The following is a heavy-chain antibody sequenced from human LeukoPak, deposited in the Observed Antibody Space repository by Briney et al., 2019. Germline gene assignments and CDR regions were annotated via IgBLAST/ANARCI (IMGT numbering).Heavy chain of an antibody. CDR3: ARVLELHFDY. D-gene: IGHD1-7*01. V-gene: IGHV1-2*02. CDR1: GYTFTGYY. Sequence: ASVKVSCKASGYTFTGYYIHWVRHAPGQGLEWMGWINPNSGGTNYAQKFQGRVTMTGDTSISTAYMELSRLRSDDTAVYYCARVLELHFDYWGQGTLVTVSS. J-gene: IGHJ4*02. CDR2: INPNSGGT.